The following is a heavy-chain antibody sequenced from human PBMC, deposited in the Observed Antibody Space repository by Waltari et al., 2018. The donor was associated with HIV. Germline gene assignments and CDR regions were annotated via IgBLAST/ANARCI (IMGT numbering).Heavy chain of an antibody. Sequence: QVQLVESGGGVVQPGKSLRLSCAASGFTFSSYAMHWVRQPPGKGLGWVAVIWHDANNQYYADSVQGRFTISRDNSKNTLYLQMNNLRAEDTALYYCAKGADTLSSGCPDYWGQGTQVTVSS. D-gene: IGHD6-19*01. CDR1: GFTFSSYA. CDR3: AKGADTLSSGCPDY. V-gene: IGHV3-33*06. J-gene: IGHJ4*02. CDR2: IWHDANNQ.